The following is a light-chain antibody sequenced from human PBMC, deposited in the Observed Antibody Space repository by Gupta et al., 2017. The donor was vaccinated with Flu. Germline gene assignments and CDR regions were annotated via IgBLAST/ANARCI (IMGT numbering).Light chain of an antibody. V-gene: IGLV2-23*01. CDR1: STDVGDYNF. CDR3: CSYASLGSVI. CDR2: EGS. J-gene: IGLJ2*01. Sequence: QSALTQPASVSGSPGQSITISCTGISTDVGDYNFVSWYQQHQGKAPKLLIYEGSKRPSGVYNRFSGSKSGNTASLTISGIQAEDEADYYCCSYASLGSVIFGGGTKLTVL.